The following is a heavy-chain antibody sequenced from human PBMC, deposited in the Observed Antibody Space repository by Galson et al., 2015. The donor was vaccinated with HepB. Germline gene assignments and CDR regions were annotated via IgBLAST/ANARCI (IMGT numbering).Heavy chain of an antibody. CDR2: IYYKSKWYN. J-gene: IGHJ3*01. CDR3: ARDNRPPMSVGATTSAFNV. CDR1: EDSVSSNSAA. Sequence: CAISEDSVSSNSAAWNWIRQSPSRGLEWLGRIYYKSKWYNDYAVSVKSRITINPDTSKNQFSLQLSSVTPEDTAVYYCARDNRPPMSVGATTSAFNVWGQGTKVTVSS. V-gene: IGHV6-1*01. D-gene: IGHD1-26*01.